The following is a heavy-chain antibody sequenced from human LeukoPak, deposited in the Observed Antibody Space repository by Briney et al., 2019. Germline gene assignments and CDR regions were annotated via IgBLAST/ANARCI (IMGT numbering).Heavy chain of an antibody. CDR1: GGSINSYY. CDR3: AGLAPYYYYMDV. V-gene: IGHV4-59*01. J-gene: IGHJ6*03. Sequence: PSETLSLTCTVSGGSINSYYWIWIRQPPGKGLEWIGYIYYSGSTNFNPSLKSRVTISVDTSKNQFSLKLTSVTAADTAVYYCAGLAPYYYYMDVWGKGTTVTISS. CDR2: IYYSGST.